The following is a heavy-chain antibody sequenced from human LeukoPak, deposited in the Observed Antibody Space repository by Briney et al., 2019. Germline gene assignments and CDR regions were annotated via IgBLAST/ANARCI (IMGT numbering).Heavy chain of an antibody. Sequence: GGSLRLSCAASGFTFSSYGMHWVRQAPGKGLEWVAVISYDGSNKYYADSEKGRFTISRDNSKNTLYLQMNSLRAEDTAVYYCAKDLMVRGVPPGDYWGQGTLVTVSS. CDR3: AKDLMVRGVPPGDY. J-gene: IGHJ4*02. V-gene: IGHV3-30*18. CDR2: ISYDGSNK. CDR1: GFTFSSYG. D-gene: IGHD3-10*01.